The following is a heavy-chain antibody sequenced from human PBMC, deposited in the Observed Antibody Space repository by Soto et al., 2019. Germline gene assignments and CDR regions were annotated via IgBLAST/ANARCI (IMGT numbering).Heavy chain of an antibody. D-gene: IGHD2-21*01. CDR2: LYYGRSA. V-gene: IGHV4-59*01. J-gene: IGHJ4*02. Sequence: PSETLSLTCTVSGDSISNYYWTWIRQPPGKGLECIGYLYYGRSANYNPSLKSRVTLSVDTSTNQCSLTLSSMTAADTAVYYCARDKIAGLFDYWGQGTLVTVSS. CDR1: GDSISNYY. CDR3: ARDKIAGLFDY.